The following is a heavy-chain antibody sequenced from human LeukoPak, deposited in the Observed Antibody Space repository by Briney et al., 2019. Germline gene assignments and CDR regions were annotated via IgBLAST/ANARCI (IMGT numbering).Heavy chain of an antibody. D-gene: IGHD4-17*01. Sequence: GESLKISCKGSGYSFSNYWIGWVRQMPGKGLEWMGIIYPGDSDTRYSPSFQGQVTISVDESINAAYLQWSSLEASDTAMYYCARQYGRPFDYWGQGTLVTVSS. CDR1: GYSFSNYW. CDR3: ARQYGRPFDY. V-gene: IGHV5-51*01. J-gene: IGHJ4*02. CDR2: IYPGDSDT.